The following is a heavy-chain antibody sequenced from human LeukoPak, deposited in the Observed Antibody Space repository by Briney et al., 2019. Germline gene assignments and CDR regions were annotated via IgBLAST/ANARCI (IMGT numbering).Heavy chain of an antibody. CDR1: GYTFTSYY. CDR2: INPSGGST. Sequence: ASVKVSCMASGYTFTSYYMHWVRQAPGLGLEWMGIINPSGGSTSYAQKFQGRVTMTRDTSTSTVYMELSSLRSEDTAVYYCARPREQWLTDDAFDIWGQGTMVTVSS. V-gene: IGHV1-46*01. CDR3: ARPREQWLTDDAFDI. D-gene: IGHD6-19*01. J-gene: IGHJ3*02.